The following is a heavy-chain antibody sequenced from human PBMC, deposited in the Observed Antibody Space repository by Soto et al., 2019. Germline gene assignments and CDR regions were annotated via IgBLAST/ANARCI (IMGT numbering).Heavy chain of an antibody. D-gene: IGHD3-16*01. CDR1: GYTFTSYD. V-gene: IGHV1-8*01. J-gene: IGHJ4*02. CDR2: MNPNSGNT. CDR3: ARGRPAYHDYVWGSHDPLIVDY. Sequence: QVQLVQSGAEVKKPGASVKVSCKASGYTFTSYDINWVRQATGQGLEWMGWMNPNSGNTGYAQKFPGGVTMARNTSKSTAYMELSSLRSEDTAVYYCARGRPAYHDYVWGSHDPLIVDYWGQGPLVTVSS.